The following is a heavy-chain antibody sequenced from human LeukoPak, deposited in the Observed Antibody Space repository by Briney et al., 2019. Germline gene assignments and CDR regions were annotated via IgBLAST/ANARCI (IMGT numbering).Heavy chain of an antibody. V-gene: IGHV3-7*01. CDR2: IKQDGSEK. CDR3: AREDLYYYDSSGYWAPDFDY. J-gene: IGHJ4*02. Sequence: GGSLRLSCAASGFTFSSYWMSWVRQAPGKGLEWVANIKQDGSEKYYVDSVKGRFTISRDNAKNSLYLQMNSLRAEDTAVYYCAREDLYYYDSSGYWAPDFDYWGQGTLVTVSS. D-gene: IGHD3-22*01. CDR1: GFTFSSYW.